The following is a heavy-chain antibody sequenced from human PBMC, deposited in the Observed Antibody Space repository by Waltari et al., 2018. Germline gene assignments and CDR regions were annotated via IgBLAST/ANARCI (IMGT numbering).Heavy chain of an antibody. V-gene: IGHV3-23*01. CDR3: AKASAWLGGLDC. CDR1: GFTCGSYA. D-gene: IGHD3-22*01. Sequence: EVQVLESGGGLVQPGGSLRLSCAASGFTCGSYAMSWVRQAPGKGLEWVSSISGSGGSRYYADPVKGRFTLSRDNSKNTVYLQMNSLRVDDTAIYYCAKASAWLGGLDCWGPGTLVAVSS. J-gene: IGHJ4*02. CDR2: ISGSGGSR.